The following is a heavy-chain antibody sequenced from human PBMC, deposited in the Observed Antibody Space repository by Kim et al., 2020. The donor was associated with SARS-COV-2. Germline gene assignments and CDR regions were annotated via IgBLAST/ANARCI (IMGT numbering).Heavy chain of an antibody. CDR1: GLYV. D-gene: IGHD5-12*01. Sequence: GGSLRLSCVTSGLYVIHWVRQAPGKGLEWVAAMSFDGFSKYFADSVNGRFTISRDDSKNTVWLQLNNLRDEDSAMYYCVAEGGTSGRCGYFDYWSQGTLVTVSS. CDR3: VAEGGTSGRCGYFDY. V-gene: IGHV3-30*04. CDR2: MSFDGFSK. J-gene: IGHJ4*02.